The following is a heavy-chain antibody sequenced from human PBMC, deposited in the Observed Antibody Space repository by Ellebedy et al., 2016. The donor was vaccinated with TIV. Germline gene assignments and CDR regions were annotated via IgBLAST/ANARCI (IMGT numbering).Heavy chain of an antibody. J-gene: IGHJ4*02. CDR2: IWYDGSNK. CDR1: GFTFSSYG. Sequence: GESLKISCAASGFTFSSYGMHWVRQAPGKGLEWVAVIWYDGSNKYYADSVKGRFTISRDNSKNSLYLQMNSLRAEDTAVYYCARDLTSGWYGGGYWGQGTLVTVSS. D-gene: IGHD6-19*01. V-gene: IGHV3-33*01. CDR3: ARDLTSGWYGGGY.